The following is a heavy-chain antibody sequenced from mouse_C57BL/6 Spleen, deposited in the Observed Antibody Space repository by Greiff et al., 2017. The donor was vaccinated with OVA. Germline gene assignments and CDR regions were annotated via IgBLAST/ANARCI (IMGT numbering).Heavy chain of an antibody. Sequence: EVKLEESGGGLVQPGGSMKLSCVASGFTFSNYWMNWVRQSPEKGLEWVAQIRLKSDNYATHYAESVKGRFTISRDDSKSSVYLQMNNLRAEDTGIYYCTGRGGSNWYFDVWGTGTTVTVSS. CDR1: GFTFSNYW. J-gene: IGHJ1*03. CDR3: TGRGGSNWYFDV. V-gene: IGHV6-3*01. CDR2: IRLKSDNYAT. D-gene: IGHD1-1*02.